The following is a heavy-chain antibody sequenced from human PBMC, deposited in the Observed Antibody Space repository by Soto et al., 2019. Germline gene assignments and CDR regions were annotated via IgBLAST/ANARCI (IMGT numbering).Heavy chain of an antibody. CDR3: ARDPLSSSSWNYYYYGMDV. CDR1: GGSISSGGYY. D-gene: IGHD6-13*01. CDR2: IYYSGST. Sequence: SETLSLTCTVSGGSISSGGYYWSWIRQHPGKGLEWIGYIYYSGSTYYNPSLKSRVTISVDTSKNQFSLKLSSVTAADTAVYYCARDPLSSSSWNYYYYGMDVWGQGTTVTVSS. J-gene: IGHJ6*02. V-gene: IGHV4-31*03.